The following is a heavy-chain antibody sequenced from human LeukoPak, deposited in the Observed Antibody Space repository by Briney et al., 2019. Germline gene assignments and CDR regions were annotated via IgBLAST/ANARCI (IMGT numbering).Heavy chain of an antibody. CDR2: IKQDGSEK. D-gene: IGHD3-16*02. CDR3: ARDFYDYVWGSYHFDY. Sequence: GGSLGLSCAASGFTFSSYWMSWVRQAPGKGLEWVANIKQDGSEKYYVDSVKGRFTISRDNAKNSLYLQMNSLRAEDTAVYYCARDFYDYVWGSYHFDYWGQGTLVTVSS. V-gene: IGHV3-7*01. CDR1: GFTFSSYW. J-gene: IGHJ4*02.